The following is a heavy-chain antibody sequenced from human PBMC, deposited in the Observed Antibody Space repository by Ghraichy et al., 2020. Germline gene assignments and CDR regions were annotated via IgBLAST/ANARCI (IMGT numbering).Heavy chain of an antibody. CDR1: GVSISGYY. D-gene: IGHD1-14*01. V-gene: IGHV4-59*08. CDR3: ARHETTRGPHVHS. CDR2: FYSSGNT. J-gene: IGHJ4*02. Sequence: SETLSLTCTVSGVSISGYYWSWIRQPPGKGLEWIGYFYSSGNTNYNPSLKSRVTISVDTSKNQFSLQLGSVTAADTAFYYCARHETTRGPHVHSWGQGTLVTVSS.